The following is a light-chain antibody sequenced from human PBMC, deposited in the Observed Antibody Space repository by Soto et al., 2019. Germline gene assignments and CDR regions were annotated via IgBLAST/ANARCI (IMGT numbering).Light chain of an antibody. CDR1: QGISSY. J-gene: IGKJ1*01. CDR3: QQYYSHPRT. V-gene: IGKV1-8*01. Sequence: ANRLTQSPSSLSASTGDRVTITCRASQGISSYLAWYQQKPGKAPNLLIYAASTLQSGVPSRFSGSGSGTDFTLTITCLQSEDFATYYCQQYYSHPRTFGQGTKVDVK. CDR2: AAS.